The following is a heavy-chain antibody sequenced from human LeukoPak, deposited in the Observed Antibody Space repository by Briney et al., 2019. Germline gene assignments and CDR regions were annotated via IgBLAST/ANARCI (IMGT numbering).Heavy chain of an antibody. V-gene: IGHV4-59*08. CDR1: GGSISSYY. CDR2: IYYSGST. J-gene: IGHJ4*02. CDR3: ARRQLWLGGEFDY. D-gene: IGHD5-18*01. Sequence: SEALSLTCTVSGGSISSYYWSWIRQPPGKGLEWIGYIYYSGSTNYNPSLKSRVTISVDTSKNQFSLKLSSVTGADTAVYYCARRQLWLGGEFDYWGQGTLVTVFS.